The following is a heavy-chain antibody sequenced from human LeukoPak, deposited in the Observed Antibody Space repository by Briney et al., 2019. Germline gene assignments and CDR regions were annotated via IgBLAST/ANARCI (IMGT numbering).Heavy chain of an antibody. Sequence: GGSPSLSCAASGFTFRSYEMNWVRQAPGKGLEWVSSISSSSSFRYYADSVRGRFTISRDNAKNSVYLQMNSLRAEDTAVYYCARNVPHYGDYSAANYYYYGMDVWGQGTTVTVSS. J-gene: IGHJ6*02. CDR1: GFTFRSYE. CDR3: ARNVPHYGDYSAANYYYYGMDV. CDR2: ISSSSSFR. D-gene: IGHD4-17*01. V-gene: IGHV3-21*01.